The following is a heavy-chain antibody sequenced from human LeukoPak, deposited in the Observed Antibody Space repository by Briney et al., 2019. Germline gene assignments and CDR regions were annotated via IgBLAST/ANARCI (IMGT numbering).Heavy chain of an antibody. V-gene: IGHV4-39*07. CDR1: GGSISSSSYY. D-gene: IGHD5-24*01. CDR3: ARGLNLRWLQMTFDY. Sequence: SETLSLTCTVSGGSISSSSYYWSWIRQPPGKGLEWIGEINHSGSTNYNPSLKSRVTISVDTSKNQFSLKLSSVTAADTAVYYCARGLNLRWLQMTFDYWGQGTLVTVSS. J-gene: IGHJ4*02. CDR2: INHSGST.